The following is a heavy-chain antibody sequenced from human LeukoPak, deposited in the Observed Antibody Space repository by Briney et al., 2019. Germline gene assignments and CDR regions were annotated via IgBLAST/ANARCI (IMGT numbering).Heavy chain of an antibody. CDR2: IIPIFGIA. Sequence: SVKVSCKASGGTFINYAISWVRQAPGQGLEWMGRIIPIFGIANYAQRFQGRVTITADKSTSTAYMELSSLRSEDTAVCYCARASGYSSGWYFDYWGQGTLVTVSS. V-gene: IGHV1-69*04. J-gene: IGHJ4*02. CDR1: GGTFINYA. D-gene: IGHD6-19*01. CDR3: ARASGYSSGWYFDY.